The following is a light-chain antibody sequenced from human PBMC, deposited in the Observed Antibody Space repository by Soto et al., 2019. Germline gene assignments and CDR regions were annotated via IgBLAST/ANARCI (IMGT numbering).Light chain of an antibody. J-gene: IGLJ1*01. V-gene: IGLV2-14*03. CDR1: SSDVGGYNY. CDR2: DVS. CDR3: SSYTTSNTRQIV. Sequence: QSALTLPASVSGSPGQSITISCTGTSSDVGGYNYVSWYQHQPGKAPKLIIYDVSNRPSGVSIRFSGSKSDNTASLTISGLQPEDEADYHCSSYTTSNTRQIVFGTGTKVTVL.